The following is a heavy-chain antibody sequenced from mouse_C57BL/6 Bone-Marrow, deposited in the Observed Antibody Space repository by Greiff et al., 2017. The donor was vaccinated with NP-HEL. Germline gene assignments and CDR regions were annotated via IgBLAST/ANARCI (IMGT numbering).Heavy chain of an antibody. D-gene: IGHD2-2*01. CDR3: AREGMVTTGFAY. V-gene: IGHV3-6*01. Sequence: EVKLMESGPGLVKPSQSLSLTCSVTGYSITSGYYWNWIRQFPGNKLEWMGYISYDGSNNYNPSLKNRISITRDTSKNQFFLKLNSVTTEDTATYYCAREGMVTTGFAYWGQGTLVTVSA. CDR1: GYSITSGYY. CDR2: ISYDGSN. J-gene: IGHJ3*01.